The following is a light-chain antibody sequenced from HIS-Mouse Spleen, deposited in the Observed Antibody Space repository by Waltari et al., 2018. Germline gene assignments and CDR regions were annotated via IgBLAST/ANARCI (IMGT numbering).Light chain of an antibody. V-gene: IGKV1-8*01. CDR3: QQYYSYPLVT. Sequence: AIRMTQSPSSFSASTGDRVTITCRASQGISSYLAWYQQKPGKAPKLLIYAASTLQSGVPSRFSGSGSVTDFTLTISCLQSEDFATYYCQQYYSYPLVTFGPGTKVDIK. CDR2: AAS. CDR1: QGISSY. J-gene: IGKJ3*01.